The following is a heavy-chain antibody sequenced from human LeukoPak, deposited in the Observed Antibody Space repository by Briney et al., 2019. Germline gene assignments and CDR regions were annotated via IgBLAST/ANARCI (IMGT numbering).Heavy chain of an antibody. CDR1: GYTLTELF. Sequence: GASVKVSCKVSGYTLTELFMHWVRQAPGKGLEWMGGFDPEDGETIYAQKFQGRVTITADESTSTAYMELSSLRSEDTAVYYCASLGYCSSTSCLDMGGYWGQGTLVTVSS. J-gene: IGHJ4*02. V-gene: IGHV1-24*01. D-gene: IGHD2-2*01. CDR3: ASLGYCSSTSCLDMGGY. CDR2: FDPEDGET.